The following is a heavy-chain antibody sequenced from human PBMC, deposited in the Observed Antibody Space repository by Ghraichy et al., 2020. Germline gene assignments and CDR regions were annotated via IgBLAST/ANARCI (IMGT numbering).Heavy chain of an antibody. Sequence: LSLTCAASGFTFSSYAMSWVRQAPGKGLEWVSAISGSGGSTYYADSVKGRFTISRDNSKNTLYLQMNSLRAEDTAVYYCAKADEYMSPDWFDPWGQGTLVTVSS. J-gene: IGHJ5*02. CDR3: AKADEYMSPDWFDP. CDR2: ISGSGGST. CDR1: GFTFSSYA. D-gene: IGHD2/OR15-2a*01. V-gene: IGHV3-23*01.